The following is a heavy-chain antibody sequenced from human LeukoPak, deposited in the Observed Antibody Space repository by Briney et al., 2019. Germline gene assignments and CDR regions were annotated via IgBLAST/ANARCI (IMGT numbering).Heavy chain of an antibody. CDR1: GYTFTGYY. V-gene: IGHV1-2*02. D-gene: IGHD6-19*01. Sequence: GASVKVSCTASGYTFTGYYMHWVRQAPGQGLEWMGWINPNSGGTNYAQKFQGRVTMTRDTSISTAYMELSRLRSDDTAVYYCARPGAIAVAGTRRQPDYWGQGTLVTVSS. CDR2: INPNSGGT. J-gene: IGHJ4*02. CDR3: ARPGAIAVAGTRRQPDY.